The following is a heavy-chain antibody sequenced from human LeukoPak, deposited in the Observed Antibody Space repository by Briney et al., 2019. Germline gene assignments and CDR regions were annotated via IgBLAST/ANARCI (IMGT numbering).Heavy chain of an antibody. D-gene: IGHD1-26*01. CDR1: GGSISSSSYY. CDR2: IYYSGST. V-gene: IGHV4-39*07. CDR3: ASDRVGATTFFDF. J-gene: IGHJ4*02. Sequence: SETLSLTCTVSGGSISSSSYYWGWIRQPPGKGLEWIGSIYYSGSTYYNPSLKSRVTISVDTSKNQFSLKLSSVTAADTAVFYCASDRVGATTFFDFWGQGTLVTVSS.